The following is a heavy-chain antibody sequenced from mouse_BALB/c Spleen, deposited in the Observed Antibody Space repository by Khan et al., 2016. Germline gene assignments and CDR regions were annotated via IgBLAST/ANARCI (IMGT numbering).Heavy chain of an antibody. J-gene: IGHJ3*01. V-gene: IGHV3-2*02. Sequence: EVQLQESGPGLVKPSQSLSLTCTVTGYSITSDYAWNWIRQFPGNKLEWMGYISFSGSTSYNPSLKSRLSITRDTSTNPFFLQLSSVTTEDTATDYCAIHYSGYWFAYWGQGTLVTVSA. CDR3: AIHYSGYWFAY. CDR2: ISFSGST. CDR1: GYSITSDYA. D-gene: IGHD1-2*01.